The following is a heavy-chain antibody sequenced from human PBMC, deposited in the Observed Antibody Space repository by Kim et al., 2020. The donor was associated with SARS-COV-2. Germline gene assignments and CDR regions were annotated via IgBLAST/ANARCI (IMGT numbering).Heavy chain of an antibody. J-gene: IGHJ4*02. Sequence: SETLSLTCTVSGGSISSGGYYWSWIRQHPGKGLEWIGYIYYSGSTYYNPSLKSRVTISVDTSKNQFSLKLSSVTAADTAVYYCARGRAMDGSGSYYNWGQGTLVTVSS. V-gene: IGHV4-31*03. CDR1: GGSISSGGYY. CDR2: IYYSGST. D-gene: IGHD3-10*01. CDR3: ARGRAMDGSGSYYN.